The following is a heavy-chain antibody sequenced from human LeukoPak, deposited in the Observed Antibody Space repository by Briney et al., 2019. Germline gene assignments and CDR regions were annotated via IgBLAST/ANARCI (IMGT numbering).Heavy chain of an antibody. D-gene: IGHD5-24*01. J-gene: IGHJ4*03. Sequence: SETLSLTCAVYGGSFSCYYWSWIRQSPGKGLEWIAEIDHRGDTNYNPSVKSRVTISVDTSKNQFSLKVRSLSAADTAVYYCARGATISETGYFDFWGQGTLVTVSS. CDR2: IDHRGDT. V-gene: IGHV4-34*01. CDR1: GGSFSCYY. CDR3: ARGATISETGYFDF.